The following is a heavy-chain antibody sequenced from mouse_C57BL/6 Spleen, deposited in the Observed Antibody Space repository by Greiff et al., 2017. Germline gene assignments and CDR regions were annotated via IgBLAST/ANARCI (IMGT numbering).Heavy chain of an antibody. CDR2: IDPETGGT. CDR1: GYTFTDYD. Sequence: QVQLQQSGAELVRPGASVTLSCKASGYTFTDYDMHWVKQTPVHGLEWIGAIDPETGGTAYNQKFKGKAILTADKSSSTAYMELRSLTSEDSAVYYCTRGSGYYFDYWGQGTTLTVAS. V-gene: IGHV1-15*01. CDR3: TRGSGYYFDY. D-gene: IGHD3-2*02. J-gene: IGHJ2*01.